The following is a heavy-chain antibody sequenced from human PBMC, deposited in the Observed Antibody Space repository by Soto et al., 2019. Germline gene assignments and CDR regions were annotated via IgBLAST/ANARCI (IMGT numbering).Heavy chain of an antibody. CDR3: ARGIVGARILRFDS. J-gene: IGHJ5*01. CDR2: INPGGGAT. V-gene: IGHV1-46*01. Sequence: QVQLVQSGAEVKKPGASVKVSCKASGYIFTNYYIYWVRQAPGQGLEYIGIINPGGGATDYAQKFQGRVTMTKDTSTSTVYMELSSLRYEDTDVYYCARGIVGARILRFDSWGQGTLVTVSS. D-gene: IGHD1-26*01. CDR1: GYIFTNYY.